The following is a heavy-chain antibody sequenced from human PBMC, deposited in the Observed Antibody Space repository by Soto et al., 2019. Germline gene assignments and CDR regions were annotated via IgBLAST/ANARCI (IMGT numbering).Heavy chain of an antibody. D-gene: IGHD3-9*01. Sequence: SETLSLTCTVSGGSISSSSYYWGWIRRPPGKGLEWIGSIYYSGSTYYNPSLKSRVTISVDTSKNQFSLKLSSVTAADTAVYYCARSAYDILTGYYTPLFDYWGQGTLVTVSS. V-gene: IGHV4-39*01. CDR2: IYYSGST. CDR1: GGSISSSSYY. J-gene: IGHJ4*02. CDR3: ARSAYDILTGYYTPLFDY.